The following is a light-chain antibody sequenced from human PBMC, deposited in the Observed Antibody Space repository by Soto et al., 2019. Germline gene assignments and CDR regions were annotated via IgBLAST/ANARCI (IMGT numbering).Light chain of an antibody. V-gene: IGKV3-11*01. Sequence: EIVLIQSPATLSLSPGERATLSCRASQSVGSYLAWYQHKPGQAPRLLISDASNRATGIPARFSGSGSGTDFTLTISSLQAEDVAIYYCQQYHSDPITFGQGTRLEIK. CDR1: QSVGSY. J-gene: IGKJ5*01. CDR3: QQYHSDPIT. CDR2: DAS.